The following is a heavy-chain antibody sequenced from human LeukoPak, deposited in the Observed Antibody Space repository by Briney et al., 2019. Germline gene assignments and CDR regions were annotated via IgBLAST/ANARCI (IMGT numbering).Heavy chain of an antibody. Sequence: GGSLRLSCAASGFIFNNYGLIWVRQAPGKGLEWVSAISNDGGGTNYADFVKGRFTISRDNSKNTLFLQMNSLRTEDTAVYYCAKEGSQYASSWFDYWGQGTLVTVSS. V-gene: IGHV3-23*01. CDR3: AKEGSQYASSWFDY. CDR2: ISNDGGGT. J-gene: IGHJ4*02. D-gene: IGHD6-13*01. CDR1: GFIFNNYG.